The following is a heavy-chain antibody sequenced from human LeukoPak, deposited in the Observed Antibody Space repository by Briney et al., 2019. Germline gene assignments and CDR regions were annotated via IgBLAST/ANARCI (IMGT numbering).Heavy chain of an antibody. Sequence: PGGSLRLSCAASGFTFSNYWMSWVRQAPGKGLEWVANINEDGSEKYYVDSVKGRFTISRDNAKNSLYLQMHSLRAEATALYYCSSRIARGVVWIDYWGQGTLVTVSS. CDR1: GFTFSNYW. CDR3: SSRIARGVVWIDY. J-gene: IGHJ4*02. V-gene: IGHV3-7*03. CDR2: INEDGSEK. D-gene: IGHD3-10*01.